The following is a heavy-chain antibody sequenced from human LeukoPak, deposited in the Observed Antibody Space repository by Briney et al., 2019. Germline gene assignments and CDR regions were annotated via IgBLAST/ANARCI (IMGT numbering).Heavy chain of an antibody. J-gene: IGHJ4*02. CDR3: ARWAPGGSYSDY. CDR2: MNPNSGNT. Sequence: ASVTVSCTASGYTFTSYDINWVRQATGQGLEWMGWMNPNSGNTGYAQKFQGRVTITRNTSISTAYMELSSLRSEDTAVYYCARWAPGGSYSDYWGQGTLVTVSS. CDR1: GYTFTSYD. V-gene: IGHV1-8*03. D-gene: IGHD1-26*01.